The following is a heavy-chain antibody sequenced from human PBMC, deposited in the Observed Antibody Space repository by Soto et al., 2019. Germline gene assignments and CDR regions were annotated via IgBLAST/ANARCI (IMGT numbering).Heavy chain of an antibody. CDR2: VSGSAGST. CDR1: GFTFSSYA. CDR3: AKDASSGITSFDS. Sequence: EVQLLESGGGLVQPGGSLRLSCAASGFTFSSYARSWVRQAPGKGLEWVSVVSGSAGSTYYADSVKGRFTISRDNSKNTLYLQMNSLRAEDTAVYYCAKDASSGITSFDSWGRGTVVTVSS. D-gene: IGHD3-3*01. V-gene: IGHV3-23*01. J-gene: IGHJ2*01.